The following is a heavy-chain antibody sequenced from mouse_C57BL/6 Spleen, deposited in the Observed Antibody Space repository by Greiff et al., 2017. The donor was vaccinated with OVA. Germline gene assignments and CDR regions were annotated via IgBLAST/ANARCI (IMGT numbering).Heavy chain of an antibody. Sequence: EVKLQQSGPELVKPGASVKISCKASGYSFTGYYMNWVKQSPEKSLEWIGEINPSTGGTTYNQKFKAKATLTVDKSSSTAYMQLKSLTSEDSAVYYCARWDYGSTPFDYWGQGTTLTVSS. CDR2: INPSTGGT. V-gene: IGHV1-42*01. D-gene: IGHD1-1*01. CDR3: ARWDYGSTPFDY. J-gene: IGHJ2*01. CDR1: GYSFTGYY.